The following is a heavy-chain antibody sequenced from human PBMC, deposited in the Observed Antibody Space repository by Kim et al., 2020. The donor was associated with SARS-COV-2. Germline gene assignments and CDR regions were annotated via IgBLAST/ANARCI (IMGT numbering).Heavy chain of an antibody. V-gene: IGHV3-11*05. J-gene: IGHJ4*02. D-gene: IGHD3-10*01. CDR2: ISGTTDYT. CDR3: ARVPNGSGSWYYFDY. CDR1: EFTFRDYY. Sequence: GGSLRLSCAASEFTFRDYYMSWIRQTPGKGLEWLSYISGTTDYTNYADSVKGRFTISRDNAKNSLYLQMNSLRADDTAVYYCARVPNGSGSWYYFDYWGQGTRVTVSS.